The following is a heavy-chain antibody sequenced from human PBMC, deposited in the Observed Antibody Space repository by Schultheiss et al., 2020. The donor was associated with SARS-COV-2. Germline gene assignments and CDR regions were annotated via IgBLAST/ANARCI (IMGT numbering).Heavy chain of an antibody. CDR3: ASGYEALDY. J-gene: IGHJ4*02. CDR2: IYYSGST. CDR1: GGSISSYY. D-gene: IGHD5-12*01. Sequence: SQTLSLTCTVSGGSISSYYWSWIRQPPGKALEWIGYIYYSGSTNYNPSLKSRVTISVDKSKNQFSLKLSSVTAADTAVYYCASGYEALDYWGQGTLVTVSS. V-gene: IGHV4-59*12.